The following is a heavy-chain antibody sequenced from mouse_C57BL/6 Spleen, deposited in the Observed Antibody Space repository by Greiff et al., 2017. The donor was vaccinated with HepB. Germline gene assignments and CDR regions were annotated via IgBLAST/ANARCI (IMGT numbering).Heavy chain of an antibody. CDR1: GYTFTDYY. CDR2: IYPGSGNT. J-gene: IGHJ1*03. D-gene: IGHD1-1*01. V-gene: IGHV1-76*01. CDR3: ARSSVVPGYFDV. Sequence: VKLMESGAELVRPGASVKLSCKASGYTFTDYYINWVKQRPGQGLEWIARIYPGSGNTYYNEKFKGKATLTAEKSSSTAYMQLSSLTSEDSAVYFCARSSVVPGYFDVWGTGTTVTVSS.